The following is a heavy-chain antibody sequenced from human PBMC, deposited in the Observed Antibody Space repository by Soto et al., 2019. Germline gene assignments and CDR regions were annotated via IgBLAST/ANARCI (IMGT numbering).Heavy chain of an antibody. CDR3: ARVGAYNWFDP. Sequence: PGRSPRLSCAASGFTFSSYSMNWVRQAPGKGLEWVSSISSSSSYIYYADSVKGRFTISRDNAKNSLYLQMNSLRAEDTAVYYCARVGAYNWFDPWGQGTLVTVSS. CDR2: ISSSSSYI. D-gene: IGHD3-16*01. V-gene: IGHV3-21*01. J-gene: IGHJ5*02. CDR1: GFTFSSYS.